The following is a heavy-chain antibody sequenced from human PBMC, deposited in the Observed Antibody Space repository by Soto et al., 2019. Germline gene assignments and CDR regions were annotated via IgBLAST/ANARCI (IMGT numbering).Heavy chain of an antibody. Sequence: SETLSLTCTVSGGSISSSSYYWGWIRQPPGKGLEWIGSIYYSGSTYYNPSLKSRVTISVDTSKNQFSLKLSSVTAADTAVYYCATVRGILTGYYSHWFDPWGQGTLVTVSS. D-gene: IGHD3-9*01. J-gene: IGHJ5*02. CDR1: GGSISSSSYY. CDR3: ATVRGILTGYYSHWFDP. V-gene: IGHV4-39*01. CDR2: IYYSGST.